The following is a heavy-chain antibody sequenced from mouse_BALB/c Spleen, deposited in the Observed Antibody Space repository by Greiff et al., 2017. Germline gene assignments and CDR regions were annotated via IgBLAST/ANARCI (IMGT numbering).Heavy chain of an antibody. CDR1: GYSITSGYY. V-gene: IGHV3-6*02. J-gene: IGHJ1*01. CDR2: ISYDGSN. CDR3: AIYDYDSASYWYFDV. D-gene: IGHD2-4*01. Sequence: EVKLMESGPGLVKPSQSLSLTCSVTGYSITSGYYWTWIRQFPGNKLEWMGYISYDGSNNYNPSLKNRISITRDTSKNQFFLKLNSVTTEDTATDDCAIYDYDSASYWYFDVWGAGTTVTVSS.